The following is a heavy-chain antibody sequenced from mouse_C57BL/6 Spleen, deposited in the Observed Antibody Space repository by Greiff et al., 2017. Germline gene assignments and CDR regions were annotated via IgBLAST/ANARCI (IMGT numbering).Heavy chain of an antibody. CDR2: IYPGDGDT. V-gene: IGHV1-82*01. CDR1: GYAFSSSW. Sequence: QVQLQQSGPELVKPGASVKISCKASGYAFSSSWMNWVKQRTGKGLEWIGRIYPGDGDTNYNGKFKGKATLTADKSSSTAYMQLSSLTSEDSAVYFCARVANRGFAYWGQGTLVTVAA. D-gene: IGHD4-1*01. CDR3: ARVANRGFAY. J-gene: IGHJ3*01.